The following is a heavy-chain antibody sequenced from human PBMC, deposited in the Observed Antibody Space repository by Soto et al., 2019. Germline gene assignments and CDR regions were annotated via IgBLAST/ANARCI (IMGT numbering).Heavy chain of an antibody. Sequence: SVKVSCKASGGTFSSYAISCVRQSPGQWLEWMGGIIPIFGTANYAQKFQGRVTITADESTSTAYMELSSLRSEDTAVYYCARGSSPGGLGYYGMDVWGQGTTVTVSS. CDR1: GGTFSSYA. J-gene: IGHJ6*02. D-gene: IGHD1-26*01. CDR3: ARGSSPGGLGYYGMDV. CDR2: IIPIFGTA. V-gene: IGHV1-69*13.